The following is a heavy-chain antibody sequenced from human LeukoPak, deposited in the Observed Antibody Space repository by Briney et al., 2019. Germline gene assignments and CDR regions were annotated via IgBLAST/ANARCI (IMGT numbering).Heavy chain of an antibody. Sequence: GGSLRLSCVASGFTFGKYWMSWVRQAPGKGLEWVANIKLDGSEKNYVDSVKGRFTISRDNTKNSLYLQMNSLRVEDTAVFYCARYQYETWIRRGNFGAWGQGTLVIVSS. CDR3: ARYQYETWIRRGNFGA. V-gene: IGHV3-7*03. CDR1: GFTFGKYW. CDR2: IKLDGSEK. J-gene: IGHJ4*02. D-gene: IGHD2-2*01.